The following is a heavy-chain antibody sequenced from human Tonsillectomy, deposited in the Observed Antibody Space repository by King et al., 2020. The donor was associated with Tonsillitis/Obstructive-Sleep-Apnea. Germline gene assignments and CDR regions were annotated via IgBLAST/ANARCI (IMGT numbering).Heavy chain of an antibody. D-gene: IGHD6-6*01. CDR1: GDSVSSHSAS. CDR2: TYYRSKWYN. V-gene: IGHV6-1*01. CDR3: AGAAPSELAHDAFDI. J-gene: IGHJ3*02. Sequence: QVQLQQSGPGLVKPSQTVSLTCAISGDSVSSHSASCNCVRQSPSRGLEWLGRTYYRSKWYNDYAVSVKSRITLNPDPSKNQFSLQLNSVTPQDTAVYYRAGAAPSELAHDAFDIWGQGTMVTVSS.